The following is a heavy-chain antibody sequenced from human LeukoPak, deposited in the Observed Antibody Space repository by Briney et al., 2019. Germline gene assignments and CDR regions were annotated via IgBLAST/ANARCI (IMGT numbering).Heavy chain of an antibody. CDR2: ISGSGGST. J-gene: IGHJ4*02. CDR3: AKDRAELLWFGEPSPFDY. D-gene: IGHD3-10*01. Sequence: GRSLRLSCAASGFTFSSYAMSWVRQTPGKGLEWVSAISGSGGSTYYADSVKGRFTISRDNSENTLYLQMNSLRAEDTAVYYCAKDRAELLWFGEPSPFDYWGQGTLVTVSS. CDR1: GFTFSSYA. V-gene: IGHV3-23*01.